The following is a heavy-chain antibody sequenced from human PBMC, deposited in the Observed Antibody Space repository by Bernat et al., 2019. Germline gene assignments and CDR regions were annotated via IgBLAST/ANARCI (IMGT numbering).Heavy chain of an antibody. Sequence: QVQLVESGGGVVQPGRSLRLSCAASGFTFSSYGMHWVRQAPGKGLEWVAVIWYDGSNKYYADSVKGRFTISRDNSKNTLYLQMNSLRAEGTAVYYCARGGYYGSGSYDFFDYWGQGTLVTVSS. D-gene: IGHD3-10*01. J-gene: IGHJ4*02. V-gene: IGHV3-33*01. CDR3: ARGGYYGSGSYDFFDY. CDR1: GFTFSSYG. CDR2: IWYDGSNK.